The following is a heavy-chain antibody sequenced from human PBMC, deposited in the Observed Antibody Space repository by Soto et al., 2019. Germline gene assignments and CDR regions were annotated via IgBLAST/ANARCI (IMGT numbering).Heavy chain of an antibody. CDR3: GRGPSPRAPAGGTPYYYAMDV. Sequence: ASVKVSCKTSGYDFTAYDINWVRQASGQGLEWMGWMNPINGATGSARRFQGRVSMTRDTATGTAYLELTSLRSDDTGVYYCGRGPSPRAPAGGTPYYYAMDVWGQGTTVTVSS. D-gene: IGHD6-13*01. CDR2: MNPINGAT. J-gene: IGHJ6*02. CDR1: GYDFTAYD. V-gene: IGHV1-8*02.